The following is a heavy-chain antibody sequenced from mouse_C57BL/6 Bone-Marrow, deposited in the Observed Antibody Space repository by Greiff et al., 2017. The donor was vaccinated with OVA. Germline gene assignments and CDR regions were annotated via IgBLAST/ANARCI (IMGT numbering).Heavy chain of an antibody. CDR3: ATNPYYYGNDGGFAY. CDR2: INPNNGGT. D-gene: IGHD2-2*01. CDR1: GYTFTDYY. J-gene: IGHJ3*01. V-gene: IGHV1-26*01. Sequence: VQLQQSGPELVKPGASVKISCKASGYTFTDYYMNWVKQSHGKSLEWIGDINPNNGGTSYNQKFKGKATLTVDKSSSTAYMELRSLTSEDSAVYYCATNPYYYGNDGGFAYWGQGTLVTVSA.